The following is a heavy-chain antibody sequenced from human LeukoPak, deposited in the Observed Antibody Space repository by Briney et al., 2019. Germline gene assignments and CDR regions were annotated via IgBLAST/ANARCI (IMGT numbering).Heavy chain of an antibody. CDR2: INGGGSTT. V-gene: IGHV3-74*01. J-gene: IGHJ1*01. Sequence: PGGSLRLCCAASGFTFSKYWKHWLHQAPEKLLLWVSLINGGGSTTNYADFVKGRFTISRENAKNTLSLKVTSLRAEDTAVYSCATGNYSDGRGYYTFGYWGQGTLVTVSS. CDR3: ATGNYSDGRGYYTFGY. D-gene: IGHD3-22*01. CDR1: GFTFSKYW.